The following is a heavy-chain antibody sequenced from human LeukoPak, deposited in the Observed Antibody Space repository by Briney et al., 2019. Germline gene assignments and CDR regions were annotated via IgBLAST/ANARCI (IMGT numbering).Heavy chain of an antibody. V-gene: IGHV3-7*01. CDR2: IQQDGSEK. D-gene: IGHD4-23*01. J-gene: IGHJ4*02. CDR3: ARDHDPYSEYGGNSVDY. Sequence: GGSLRLSCAASGFTFSNYWMSWVRQAPGKGLEWVANIQQDGSEKYYVDSVRGRFTISRDNAKNSLYLQMNSLRAEDTALYYCARDHDPYSEYGGNSVDYWGQGTLVTVSS. CDR1: GFTFSNYW.